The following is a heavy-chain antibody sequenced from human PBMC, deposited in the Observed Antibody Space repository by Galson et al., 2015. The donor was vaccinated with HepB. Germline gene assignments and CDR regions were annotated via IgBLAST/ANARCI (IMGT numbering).Heavy chain of an antibody. D-gene: IGHD2-8*01. Sequence: SVKVSCKASGGSFSSYAFSWVRQAPGQGLEWMGGIIPFSGTSNYAQKFQGRVTIIADESTSTAYMALSSLRSEDTAVYYCAKGGRFTKSGHSVAFDYWGQGTLIIVSS. CDR2: IIPFSGTS. CDR1: GGSFSSYA. V-gene: IGHV1-69*13. J-gene: IGHJ4*02. CDR3: AKGGRFTKSGHSVAFDY.